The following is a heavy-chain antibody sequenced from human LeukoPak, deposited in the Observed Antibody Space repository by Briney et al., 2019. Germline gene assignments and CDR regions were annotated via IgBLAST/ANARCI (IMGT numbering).Heavy chain of an antibody. CDR2: ISSSSSYI. CDR1: GFTFSSYS. D-gene: IGHD2-15*01. J-gene: IGHJ4*02. V-gene: IGHV3-21*01. CDR3: ARDPLYCSGGSCYFGGYYFDY. Sequence: PGGSLRLSCAASGFTFSSYSMNWVRQAPGKGLEWVSSISSSSSYIYYADSVKGRFTISRDNAKNSLYLQVNSLRAEDTAVYYCARDPLYCSGGSCYFGGYYFDYWGQGTPVTVSS.